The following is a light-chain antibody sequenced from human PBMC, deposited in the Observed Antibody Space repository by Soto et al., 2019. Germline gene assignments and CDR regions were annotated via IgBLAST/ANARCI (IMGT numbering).Light chain of an antibody. Sequence: EIVLTQSPGTLSLSPGERATLSCRASQSVSSRLAWYQQKPGQAPRLLIYGASSRATGIPDRFSGSGSGTDFTLTISRLEPEDFAVYYCQQYGSSPAFGQGTRLENK. J-gene: IGKJ5*01. V-gene: IGKV3-20*01. CDR2: GAS. CDR3: QQYGSSPA. CDR1: QSVSSR.